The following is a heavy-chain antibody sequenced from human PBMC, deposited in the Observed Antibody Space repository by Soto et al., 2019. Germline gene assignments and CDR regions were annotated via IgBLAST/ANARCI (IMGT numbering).Heavy chain of an antibody. D-gene: IGHD6-19*01. CDR1: GFTFSSYA. V-gene: IGHV3-23*01. J-gene: IGHJ4*02. Sequence: EVQLLESGGGLVQPGGSLRLSCAASGFTFSSYAMTWVRQAPGKGREWVSTISRSGDSTYYRDSVKGRFTISRDNSKNTVYLQMNSLRAEDTAGYYCAKTDKFNPQSSGCANRFDYWGQGTLVTVSS. CDR2: ISRSGDST. CDR3: AKTDKFNPQSSGCANRFDY.